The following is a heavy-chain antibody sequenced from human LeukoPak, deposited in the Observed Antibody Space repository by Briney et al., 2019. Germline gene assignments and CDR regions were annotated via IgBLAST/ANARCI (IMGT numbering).Heavy chain of an antibody. D-gene: IGHD2-2*01. CDR3: ARVQHAYYYYYYMDV. J-gene: IGHJ6*03. V-gene: IGHV1-18*01. CDR1: GYTFTSYG. Sequence: GASVKVSCKASGYTFTSYGISWVRQAPGQGLEWMGWISAYNGNTNYAQKLQGRVTMTTDTSTSTAYMELRSLRSDDTAVYYCARVQHAYYYYYYMDVWGKGTTVTVSS. CDR2: ISAYNGNT.